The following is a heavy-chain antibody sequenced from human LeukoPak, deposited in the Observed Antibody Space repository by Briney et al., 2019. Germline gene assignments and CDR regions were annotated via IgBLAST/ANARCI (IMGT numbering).Heavy chain of an antibody. Sequence: QPGGSLRLSCAASGFTFSSYAMSWVRQAPGKGLEWVARLHADGNEKYFVHSVKGRFTVSRDNAKNSLYLQMNSLRVEDTAVYYCARVGRAYSSTYYMDVWGKGTTVTVSS. D-gene: IGHD6-13*01. CDR2: LHADGNEK. J-gene: IGHJ6*03. CDR3: ARVGRAYSSTYYMDV. V-gene: IGHV3-7*01. CDR1: GFTFSSYA.